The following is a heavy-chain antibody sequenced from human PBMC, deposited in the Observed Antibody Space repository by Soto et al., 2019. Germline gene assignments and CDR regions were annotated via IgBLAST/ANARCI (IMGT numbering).Heavy chain of an antibody. D-gene: IGHD1-26*01. Sequence: EVQLVESGGDLIQPGGSLRISCAAPGFTFSNSWMHWVRQTPGEGLAWVSRINSDGTTINYADSVKGRFTISRDNAKNTLSLQMNSLRADDTAVYYCTRAGSYRFDYWGQGTLVTVSS. J-gene: IGHJ4*02. CDR3: TRAGSYRFDY. V-gene: IGHV3-74*01. CDR1: GFTFSNSW. CDR2: INSDGTTI.